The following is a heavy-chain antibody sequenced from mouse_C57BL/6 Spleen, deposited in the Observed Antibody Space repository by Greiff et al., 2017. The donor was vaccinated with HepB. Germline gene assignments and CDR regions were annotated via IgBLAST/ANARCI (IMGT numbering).Heavy chain of an antibody. V-gene: IGHV1-4*01. CDR3: ASIYDGYYEGAY. CDR1: GYTFTSYT. Sequence: QVQLQQSGAELARPGASVKMSCKASGYTFTSYTMHWVKQRPGQGLEWIGYINPSSGYTKYNQKFKDKATLTADKSSSTAYMQLSSLTSEDSAVYYCASIYDGYYEGAYWGQGTLVTVSA. CDR2: INPSSGYT. D-gene: IGHD2-3*01. J-gene: IGHJ3*01.